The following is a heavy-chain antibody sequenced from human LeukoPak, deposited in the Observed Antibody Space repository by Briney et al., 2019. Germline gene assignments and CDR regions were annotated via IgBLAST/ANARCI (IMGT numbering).Heavy chain of an antibody. V-gene: IGHV4-34*01. CDR2: INHSGST. CDR3: ARGGGWYGIHWFDP. CDR1: GGSFSGYY. D-gene: IGHD6-19*01. Sequence: SETLSLTCAVYGGSFSGYYWSWIRQPPGKGLEWIGEINHSGSTNYNPSLKSRVTISVDTSKNQFSLKLSSVTAADTAVYYCARGGGWYGIHWFDPWGQGTLVTVSS. J-gene: IGHJ5*02.